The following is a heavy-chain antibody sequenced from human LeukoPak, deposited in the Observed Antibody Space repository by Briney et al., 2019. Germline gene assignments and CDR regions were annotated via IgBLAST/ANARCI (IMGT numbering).Heavy chain of an antibody. CDR1: GGSISSSSYY. J-gene: IGHJ5*02. Sequence: SETLSLTCTVSGGSISSSSYYWGWIRQPPGQGLEWIGSIYYSGSTYYNPSLKSRVTISVDTSKNQFSLKLSSVTAADTAVYYCARRPSSYYDFLSGWSSDWFDPWGQGTLVTVSS. V-gene: IGHV4-39*01. CDR2: IYYSGST. D-gene: IGHD3-3*01. CDR3: ARRPSSYYDFLSGWSSDWFDP.